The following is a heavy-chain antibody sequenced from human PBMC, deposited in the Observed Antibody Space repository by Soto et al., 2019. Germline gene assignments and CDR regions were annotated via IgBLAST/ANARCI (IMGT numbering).Heavy chain of an antibody. CDR3: ARLPHYGDPKAGI. J-gene: IGHJ4*02. CDR1: GGSISSGCYY. Sequence: SETLSLTCTVSGGSISSGCYYWSWIRQHPGKGLEWIGYIYYSGSPYYNPSLKSRVTISVDTSKNQFSLKLSSVTAADTAVYYCARLPHYGDPKAGIWGRGTLVTVSS. CDR2: IYYSGSP. V-gene: IGHV4-39*01. D-gene: IGHD4-17*01.